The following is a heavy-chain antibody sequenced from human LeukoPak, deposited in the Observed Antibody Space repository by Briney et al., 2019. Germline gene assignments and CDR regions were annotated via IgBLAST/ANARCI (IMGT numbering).Heavy chain of an antibody. CDR2: IYSGGNT. CDR1: GFPVSINS. J-gene: IGHJ4*02. D-gene: IGHD4-17*01. Sequence: GGSLRPSCTVSGFPVSINSMSWVRQAPGKGLEWVSFIYSGGNTHYSDSVKGRFTISRDSSKNTLYLQMNSLRAEDTAVYYCARRAGEYSHPYDYWGQGTLVTVSS. CDR3: ARRAGEYSHPYDY. V-gene: IGHV3-53*01.